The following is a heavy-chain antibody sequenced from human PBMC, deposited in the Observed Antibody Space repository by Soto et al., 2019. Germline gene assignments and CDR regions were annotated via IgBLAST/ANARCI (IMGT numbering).Heavy chain of an antibody. V-gene: IGHV4-59*01. CDR3: ARVWRRGWYFDL. CDR1: GGSMNSYY. CDR2: ISNDGSP. J-gene: IGHJ2*01. Sequence: QVQLQESGPGLVKPSETLSLTCSVSGGSMNSYYWSWIRQPPGKGLEWIGYISNDGSPTYNPSLKSRVTMSLDTSKNQLSLKLMSVTAADAAMYYCARVWRRGWYFDLWGRGALVTVSS. D-gene: IGHD1-1*01.